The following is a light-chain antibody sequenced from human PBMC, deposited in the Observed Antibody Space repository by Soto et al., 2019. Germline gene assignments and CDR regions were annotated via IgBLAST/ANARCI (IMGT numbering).Light chain of an antibody. V-gene: IGKV3-11*01. Sequence: EIELTQSPATLSLSPGERATLSCRASQSVGSNLAWYQQKPGQAPRLLIFDASNRATGVPARFSGSGSGTDFTLTISSLESEDFAVYYCQQHSNWPLTFGGGTEVEIK. CDR3: QQHSNWPLT. CDR1: QSVGSN. CDR2: DAS. J-gene: IGKJ4*02.